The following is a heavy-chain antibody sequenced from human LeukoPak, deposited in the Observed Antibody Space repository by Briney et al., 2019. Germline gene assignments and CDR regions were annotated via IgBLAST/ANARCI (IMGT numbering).Heavy chain of an antibody. CDR3: ASLYYYDSSGYSY. D-gene: IGHD3-22*01. CDR1: GGSISSSSYY. CDR2: IYYSGST. Sequence: PSETLSLTCTVSGGSISSSSYYWGWIRQPPGKGLEWIGSIYYSGSTYYNPSLKSRVTISVDTSKNQFSLKLSSVTAADTAVYYCASLYYYDSSGYSYWGQGTLVTVSS. V-gene: IGHV4-39*07. J-gene: IGHJ4*02.